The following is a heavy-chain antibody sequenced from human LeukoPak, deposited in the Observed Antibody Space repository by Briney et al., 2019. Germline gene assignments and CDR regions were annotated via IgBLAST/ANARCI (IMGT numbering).Heavy chain of an antibody. J-gene: IGHJ4*02. D-gene: IGHD2-2*01. Sequence: SVKVSCKASGGTFSSYAISWVRQAPGQGPEWMGGIIPIFGTANYAQKFQGRVTITTDESTSTAYMELSSLRSEDTAVYYCARDPRYCSSTSCYLVDWGQGTLVTVSS. V-gene: IGHV1-69*05. CDR1: GGTFSSYA. CDR3: ARDPRYCSSTSCYLVD. CDR2: IIPIFGTA.